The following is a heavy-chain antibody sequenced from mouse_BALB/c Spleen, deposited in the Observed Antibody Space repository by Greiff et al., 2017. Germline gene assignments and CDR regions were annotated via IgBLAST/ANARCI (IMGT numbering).Heavy chain of an antibody. Sequence: VQLQESGPELVKPGASVKISCKASGYAFSSSWMNWVKQRPGQGLEWIGRIYPGDGDTNYNGKFKGKATLTADKSSSTAYMQLSSLTSVDSAVYFCARVEEVRGYFDYWGQGTTLTVSS. CDR1: GYAFSSSW. D-gene: IGHD2-14*01. J-gene: IGHJ2*01. V-gene: IGHV1-82*01. CDR2: IYPGDGDT. CDR3: ARVEEVRGYFDY.